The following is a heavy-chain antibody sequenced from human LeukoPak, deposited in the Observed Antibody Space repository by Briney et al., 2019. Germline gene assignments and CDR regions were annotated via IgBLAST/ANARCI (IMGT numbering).Heavy chain of an antibody. J-gene: IGHJ4*02. Sequence: GGSLRLSCAASGFTFSGSAMHWVRQASGKGLEWVGRIRSKANSYATAYAASVKGRFTISRDDSKNTAYLQMNSLKTEDTAVYHCTAQHDLLDIVVVVATDYWGQGTLVTVSS. D-gene: IGHD2-15*01. CDR3: TAQHDLLDIVVVVATDY. CDR2: IRSKANSYAT. CDR1: GFTFSGSA. V-gene: IGHV3-73*01.